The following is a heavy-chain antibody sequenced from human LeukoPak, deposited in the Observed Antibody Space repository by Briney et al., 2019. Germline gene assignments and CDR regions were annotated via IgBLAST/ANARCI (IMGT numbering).Heavy chain of an antibody. Sequence: ASVKVSCKASGYTFTSYGISWVRQAPGQGLEWMGWISAYNGNTNYAQNFQGRVTMTTDTSTNTAYMELRSLRSDDTAVYYCTRDLYDSNGYYSDYWGQGTLVTVSS. CDR3: TRDLYDSNGYYSDY. V-gene: IGHV1-18*01. CDR1: GYTFTSYG. D-gene: IGHD3-22*01. CDR2: ISAYNGNT. J-gene: IGHJ4*02.